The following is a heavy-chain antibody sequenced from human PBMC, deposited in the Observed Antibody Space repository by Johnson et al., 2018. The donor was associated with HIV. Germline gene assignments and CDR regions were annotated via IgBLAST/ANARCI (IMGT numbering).Heavy chain of an antibody. J-gene: IGHJ3*02. CDR2: ISYDGSNK. Sequence: QVQLVESGGVVVQPGRSLRLSCAASGFTFSSYALHWVRQAPGKGLQWVAVISYDGSNKYYADSVKGRFTISRDNSKNTLHLQMNSLRAADTAVYYCAKVMTASSVNSFGGVIDASDIWGQGTMVTVS. V-gene: IGHV3-30-3*01. CDR3: AKVMTASSVNSFGGVIDASDI. CDR1: GFTFSSYA. D-gene: IGHD3-16*01.